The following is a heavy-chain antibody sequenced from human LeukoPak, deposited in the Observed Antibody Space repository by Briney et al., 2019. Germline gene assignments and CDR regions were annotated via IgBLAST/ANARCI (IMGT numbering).Heavy chain of an antibody. CDR2: INHSGST. V-gene: IGHV4-34*01. CDR1: GGSFSGYY. J-gene: IGHJ4*02. D-gene: IGHD3-22*01. CDR3: ARVLHDSSGYYFDY. Sequence: SETLSLTCAVYGGSFSGYYWSWIRQPPGKGLEWIGEINHSGSTNYNPSLKSRVTISVDTSKNQFSLKLSSVTAADTAVYYCARVLHDSSGYYFDYWDQGTLVTVSS.